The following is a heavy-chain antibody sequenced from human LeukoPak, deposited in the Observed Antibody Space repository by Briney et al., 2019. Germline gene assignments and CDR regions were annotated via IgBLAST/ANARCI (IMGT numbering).Heavy chain of an antibody. V-gene: IGHV5-51*01. CDR3: ARQYCSGGSCYHFNY. D-gene: IGHD2-15*01. Sequence: GESLKISCKGSGYSFTSYWIGWVRQMPGKGLEWMGIIYPGDSDTRYSPSFQGQVAISADKSISTAYLQWSSLKASDTAMYYCARQYCSGGSCYHFNYWGQGTLVTVSS. J-gene: IGHJ4*02. CDR1: GYSFTSYW. CDR2: IYPGDSDT.